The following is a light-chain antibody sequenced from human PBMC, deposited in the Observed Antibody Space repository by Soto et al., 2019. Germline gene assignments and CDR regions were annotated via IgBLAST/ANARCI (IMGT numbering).Light chain of an antibody. CDR2: DVF. V-gene: IGKV3-11*01. CDR3: QHRSIWPVS. CDR1: QSVGNH. J-gene: IGKJ5*01. Sequence: EIVLTQSPVTLSLSPGESATLSCRASQSVGNHLFRYQQKSGQAPRVLIYDVFTRATGIPTRFSGSGSGTDFTLTINSLEPEDFAVYYCQHRSIWPVSFGQGTRLEIK.